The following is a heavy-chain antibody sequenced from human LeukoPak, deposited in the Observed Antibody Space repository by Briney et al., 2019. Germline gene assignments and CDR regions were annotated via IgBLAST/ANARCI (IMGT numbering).Heavy chain of an antibody. V-gene: IGHV3-11*06. CDR3: ASGIILFGLRRLRAPYYYYCYMDV. CDR1: GISFSDYY. D-gene: IGHD4-17*01. Sequence: GGSLRLSCAASGISFSDYYMSWIRQAPGKGLEWVSSISSRSTYIYYADSVKGRFTISRDNAKNSLYLQMNSLRAEDTAVYYCASGIILFGLRRLRAPYYYYCYMDVWGKGTTVTVSS. J-gene: IGHJ6*03. CDR2: ISSRSTYI.